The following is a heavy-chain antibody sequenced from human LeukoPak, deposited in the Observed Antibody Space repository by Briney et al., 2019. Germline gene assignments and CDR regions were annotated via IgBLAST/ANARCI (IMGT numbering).Heavy chain of an antibody. Sequence: ASVKVSCKASGGTFSSYAISWVRQAPGQGLEWMGGIIPIFGTANYAQKFQGRVTITADESTSTAYMELSSLRSEHTAVYYCASSSISYAGYYYYGMDVWGQGTTVTVSS. D-gene: IGHD6-6*01. J-gene: IGHJ6*02. V-gene: IGHV1-69*13. CDR1: GGTFSSYA. CDR3: ASSSISYAGYYYYGMDV. CDR2: IIPIFGTA.